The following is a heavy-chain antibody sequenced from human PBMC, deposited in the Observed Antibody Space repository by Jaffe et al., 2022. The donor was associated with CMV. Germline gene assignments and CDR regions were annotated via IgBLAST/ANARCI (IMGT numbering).Heavy chain of an antibody. Sequence: QVQLVESGGGVVQPGRSLRLSCAASGFTFSSYGMHWVRQAPGKGLEWVAVIWYDGSNKYYADSVKGRFTISRDNSKNTLYLQMNSLRAEDTAVYYCARNYDSSGYCFDYWGQGTLVTVSS. CDR2: IWYDGSNK. V-gene: IGHV3-33*01. D-gene: IGHD3-22*01. CDR3: ARNYDSSGYCFDY. J-gene: IGHJ4*02. CDR1: GFTFSSYG.